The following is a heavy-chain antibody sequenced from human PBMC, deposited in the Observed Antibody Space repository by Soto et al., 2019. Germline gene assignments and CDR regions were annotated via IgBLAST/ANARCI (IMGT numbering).Heavy chain of an antibody. V-gene: IGHV3-33*01. CDR2: IWYDGSNK. J-gene: IGHJ4*02. CDR3: ASAGYCTNGVCPYKFDY. CDR1: GFTFSSYG. D-gene: IGHD2-8*01. Sequence: GSLRLSCAASGFTFSSYGMHWVRQAPGKGLEWVAVIWYDGSNKYYADSVKGRFTISRDNSKNTLYLQMNSLRAEDTAVHYCASAGYCTNGVCPYKFDYWGQGTLVTVSS.